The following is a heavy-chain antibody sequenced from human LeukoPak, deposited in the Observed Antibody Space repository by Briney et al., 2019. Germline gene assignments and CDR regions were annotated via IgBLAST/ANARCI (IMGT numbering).Heavy chain of an antibody. V-gene: IGHV3-48*02. CDR1: GFTFSIYS. CDR3: ARDRGSDY. Sequence: GGSLRLSCAASGFTFSIYSMNWVRQAPGKGLEWVPYISSSSSTRYYADSVKGRFTISRDNAKNSLYLQMNSLRDDDAAVYYCARDRGSDYWGQGTLVTVSS. D-gene: IGHD3-16*01. CDR2: ISSSSSTR. J-gene: IGHJ4*02.